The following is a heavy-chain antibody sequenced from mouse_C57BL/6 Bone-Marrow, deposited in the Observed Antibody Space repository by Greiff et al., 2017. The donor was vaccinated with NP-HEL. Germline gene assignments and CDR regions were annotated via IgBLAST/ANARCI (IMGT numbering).Heavy chain of an antibody. D-gene: IGHD1-1*01. Sequence: QVQLQQSGPELVKPGASVKISCKASGYAFSSSWMNWVKQRPGKGLEWIGRIYPGDGDTNYNGKFKGKATLTADKSSSTAYMQLSSLTSEDSAVYFCARRGHYYGSSFDYWGQGTTLTVSS. CDR2: IYPGDGDT. CDR1: GYAFSSSW. CDR3: ARRGHYYGSSFDY. J-gene: IGHJ2*01. V-gene: IGHV1-82*01.